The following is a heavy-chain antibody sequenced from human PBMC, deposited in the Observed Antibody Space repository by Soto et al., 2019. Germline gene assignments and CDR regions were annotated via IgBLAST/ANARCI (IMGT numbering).Heavy chain of an antibody. CDR2: INEDGSEK. CDR3: ARGGWGFDY. J-gene: IGHJ4*02. D-gene: IGHD6-19*01. CDR1: GFTLSSYW. Sequence: GGSLRLSCAASGFTLSSYWMSWVRQAPGKGLEWVASINEDGSEKYSVDSVKGRFTSSRDNARKSLYLQMNSLRAEDTAVYYCARGGWGFDYCGQGTQVTVSS. V-gene: IGHV3-7*01.